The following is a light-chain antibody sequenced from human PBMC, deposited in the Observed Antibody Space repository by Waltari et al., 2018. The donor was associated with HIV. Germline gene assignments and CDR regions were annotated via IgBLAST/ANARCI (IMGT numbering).Light chain of an antibody. V-gene: IGLV4-60*03. CDR1: SGHRSYI. CDR3: ETWDGNTWV. CDR2: LEGSGSY. J-gene: IGLJ3*02. Sequence: QPVLTQSSSASASLGSSVKLTCTLSSGHRSYIIAWHQQQPGKAPRYLMKLEGSGSYNKGSGVPDRFSCSSSGADRYLTISNVQSEDEADYYCETWDGNTWVFGGGTKLTVL.